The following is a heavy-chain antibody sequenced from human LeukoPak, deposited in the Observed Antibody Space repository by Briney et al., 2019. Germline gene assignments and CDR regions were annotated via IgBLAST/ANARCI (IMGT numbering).Heavy chain of an antibody. Sequence: PGGSLRLSCAASGFTVIRYEMNWVREAPGKGLEWVSYISSSGTTIYYADSVKGRFTISRDNAKNSLYLQMNSMRSEDTAVYYCARALPSSYYYFDYWGQGTLVTVSS. J-gene: IGHJ4*02. D-gene: IGHD6-13*01. CDR1: GFTVIRYE. CDR3: ARALPSSYYYFDY. V-gene: IGHV3-48*03. CDR2: ISSSGTTI.